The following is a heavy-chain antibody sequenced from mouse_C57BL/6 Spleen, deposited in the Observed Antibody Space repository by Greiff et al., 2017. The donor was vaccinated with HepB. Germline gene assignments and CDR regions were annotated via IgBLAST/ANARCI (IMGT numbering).Heavy chain of an antibody. D-gene: IGHD1-1*01. J-gene: IGHJ1*03. CDR2: IYPRDGST. V-gene: IGHV1-85*01. Sequence: QVQLQQSGPELVKPGASVKLSCKASGYTFTSYDINWVKQRPGQGLEWIGWIYPRDGSTKYNEKFKGKATLTVDTSSSTAYMELHSLTSEDSAVYFCARVTTVVATGDWYFDVWGTVTTVTVSS. CDR3: ARVTTVVATGDWYFDV. CDR1: GYTFTSYD.